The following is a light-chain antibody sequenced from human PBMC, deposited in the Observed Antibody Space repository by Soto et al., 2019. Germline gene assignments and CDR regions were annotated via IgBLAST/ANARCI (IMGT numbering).Light chain of an antibody. V-gene: IGLV2-14*02. Sequence: QSALTQPASVSVSPGQSITISCTGTSSDVGSYDLVSWYQQHPGKAPKLMVYDVSTRPSGVSNRFSGSKSGTTASLTISGLQAEDEADYYFCSYTSISTYVFGTGTKVTVL. J-gene: IGLJ1*01. CDR1: SSDVGSYDL. CDR2: DVS. CDR3: CSYTSISTYV.